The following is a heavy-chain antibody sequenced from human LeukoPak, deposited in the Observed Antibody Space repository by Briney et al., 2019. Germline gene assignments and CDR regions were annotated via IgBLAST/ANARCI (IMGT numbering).Heavy chain of an antibody. CDR3: ARDLVSGYYGSGSYSYYFDY. D-gene: IGHD3-10*01. Sequence: SETLSLTCTVSGGSISSSSYYWAWIRQPPGKGLEWIGSIHYSGSTYYNPSLKSRVTMSVDTSKNQFSLKLSSVTAADTAVYYCARDLVSGYYGSGSYSYYFDYWGQGTLVTVSS. CDR1: GGSISSSSYY. CDR2: IHYSGST. J-gene: IGHJ4*02. V-gene: IGHV4-39*07.